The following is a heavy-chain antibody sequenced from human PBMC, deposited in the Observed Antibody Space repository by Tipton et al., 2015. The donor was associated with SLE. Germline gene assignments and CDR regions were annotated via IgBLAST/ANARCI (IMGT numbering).Heavy chain of an antibody. V-gene: IGHV1-46*01. D-gene: IGHD1-26*01. J-gene: IGHJ5*02. Sequence: QVQLVQSGAEVKKPGASVKVSCKTSGYTFTSYYMHWVRQAPGQGLEWMGIINPSGGSTSYAQKFQGRVTMTRDTSTSTVYMELSSLRSEDTVVYYCARDEWELRGWFDPWGQGTLVTVSS. CDR1: GYTFTSYY. CDR3: ARDEWELRGWFDP. CDR2: INPSGGST.